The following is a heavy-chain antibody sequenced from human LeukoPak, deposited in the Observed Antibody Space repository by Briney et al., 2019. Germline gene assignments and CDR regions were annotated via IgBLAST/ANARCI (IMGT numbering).Heavy chain of an antibody. Sequence: SETLSLTCTVSGGSISSYYWSWIRQPPGKGLEWIGYIYYSGSTNYNPSPKSRVTISVDTSKNQFSLKLSSVTAADTAVYYCARDYGDYRGYFQHWGQGTLVTVSS. CDR3: ARDYGDYRGYFQH. V-gene: IGHV4-59*01. CDR1: GGSISSYY. D-gene: IGHD4-17*01. CDR2: IYYSGST. J-gene: IGHJ1*01.